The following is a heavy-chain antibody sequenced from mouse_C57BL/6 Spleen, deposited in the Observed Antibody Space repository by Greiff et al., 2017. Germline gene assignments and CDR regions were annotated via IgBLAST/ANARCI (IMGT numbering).Heavy chain of an antibody. CDR2: IDPEDGET. CDR1: GFNIKDYY. V-gene: IGHV14-2*01. CDR3: ASGGHAMDD. J-gene: IGHJ4*01. Sequence: VQLQQSGAELVKPGASVKLSCTASGFNIKDYYMHWVKHRTEQGLEWIGRIDPEDGETKYSQNFQGKATITADTSSNTAYLQLSSLTSEDTAGYYGASGGHAMDDWGQGTSVTVSS.